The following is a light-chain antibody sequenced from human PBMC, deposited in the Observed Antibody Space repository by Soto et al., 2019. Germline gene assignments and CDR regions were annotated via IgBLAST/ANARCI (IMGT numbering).Light chain of an antibody. CDR1: QGIDNH. CDR2: AAS. Sequence: DIQMTQSPSSLSASLGDGVTITCRASQGIDNHLAWYQQKPGKAPKLLIYAASTLHSGVPSRFTGSGSGTDFTLTISSLQPEDAATYYCQKCKVAPFTFGGGTKVEI. J-gene: IGKJ4*01. CDR3: QKCKVAPFT. V-gene: IGKV1-27*01.